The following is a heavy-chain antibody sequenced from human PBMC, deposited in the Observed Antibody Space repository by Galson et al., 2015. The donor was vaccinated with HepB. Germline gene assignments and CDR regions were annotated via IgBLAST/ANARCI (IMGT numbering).Heavy chain of an antibody. Sequence: SVKVSCKVSGYTLTELSMHWLRQAPGKGLEWMGGFDPEDGETIYAQKFQGRVTMTEDTSTDTAYMELSSLRSGDTAVYYCATGTTGTTPKAFDIWGQGTMVTVSS. CDR1: GYTLTELS. CDR3: ATGTTGTTPKAFDI. J-gene: IGHJ3*02. D-gene: IGHD1-1*01. V-gene: IGHV1-24*01. CDR2: FDPEDGET.